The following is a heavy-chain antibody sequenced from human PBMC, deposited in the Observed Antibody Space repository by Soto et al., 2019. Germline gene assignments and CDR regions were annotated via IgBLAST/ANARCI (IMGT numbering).Heavy chain of an antibody. CDR1: GGSFSGYY. V-gene: IGHV4-34*01. Sequence: SETLSLTCAVYGGSFSGYYWSWIRQPPGKGLEWIGEINHSGSTNYNPSLKSRVTISVDTSKNQFSLKLSSVTAADTAVYYCARGLSTVVTPHNWFDPWGQGTLVT. CDR3: ARGLSTVVTPHNWFDP. D-gene: IGHD4-17*01. CDR2: INHSGST. J-gene: IGHJ5*02.